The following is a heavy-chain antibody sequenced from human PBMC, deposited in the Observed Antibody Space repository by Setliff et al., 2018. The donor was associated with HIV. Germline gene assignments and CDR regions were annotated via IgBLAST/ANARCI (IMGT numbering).Heavy chain of an antibody. CDR1: GGTFSSYA. V-gene: IGHV1-69*05. J-gene: IGHJ4*02. CDR2: IIPIFGTT. D-gene: IGHD2-15*01. CDR3: VTGEGLRF. Sequence: AASVKVSCKASGGTFSSYAISWVRQAPGQGLEWMGGIIPIFGTTNYAQKFQGRVTITTDESTTTAYMELSSLRSEDTALYYCVTGEGLRFWGQGTLVTVSS.